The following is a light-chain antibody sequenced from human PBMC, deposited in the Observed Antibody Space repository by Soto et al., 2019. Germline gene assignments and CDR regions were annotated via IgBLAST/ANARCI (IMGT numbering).Light chain of an antibody. CDR3: RSYRGTYTSV. J-gene: IGLJ1*01. Sequence: QSVLTQPPSASGSPGQSVTISCTGTSSDVGSYDYVSWYQQHPGKAPKLMIYEVNKRPSGVPNRFSGSKSGNTASLTVSGLQPEVEADYCCRSYRGTYTSVFGTGPNFTVL. V-gene: IGLV2-8*01. CDR1: SSDVGSYDY. CDR2: EVN.